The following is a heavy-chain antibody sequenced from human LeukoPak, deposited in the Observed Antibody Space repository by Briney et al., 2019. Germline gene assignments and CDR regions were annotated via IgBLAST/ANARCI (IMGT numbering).Heavy chain of an antibody. D-gene: IGHD5-12*01. CDR3: ARAEDIVATIFDY. Sequence: ASVKVSCKASGYTFTGYYMHWVRQAPGQGLEWMGWINPNSGGTNYAQKFQGRVTMIRDTSISTAYMELSRLRSDDTAVYYCARAEDIVATIFDYWGQGTLVTVSS. CDR2: INPNSGGT. J-gene: IGHJ4*02. CDR1: GYTFTGYY. V-gene: IGHV1-2*02.